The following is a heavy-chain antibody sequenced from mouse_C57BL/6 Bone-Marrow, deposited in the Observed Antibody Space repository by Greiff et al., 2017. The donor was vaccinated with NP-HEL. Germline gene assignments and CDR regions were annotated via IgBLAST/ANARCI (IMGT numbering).Heavy chain of an antibody. CDR1: GYTFTSYW. D-gene: IGHD1-1*01. Sequence: QVQLQQPGAELVKPGASVKMSCKASGYTFTSYWITWVKQRPGQGLEWIGDIYPGSGSTNYNEKFKSKATLTVDTSSSTAYMQLSSLTSEDSAVYYCARREYYYGSSGYWYFDVWGTGTTVTVSS. V-gene: IGHV1-55*01. CDR2: IYPGSGST. CDR3: ARREYYYGSSGYWYFDV. J-gene: IGHJ1*03.